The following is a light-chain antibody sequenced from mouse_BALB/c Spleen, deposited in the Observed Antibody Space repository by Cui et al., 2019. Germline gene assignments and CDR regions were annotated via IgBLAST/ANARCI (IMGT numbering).Light chain of an antibody. J-gene: IGKJ4*01. V-gene: IGKV14-100*01. CDR3: VQYAQFPFT. CDR1: QGSSSN. Sequence: DILMTQSPSSMSVSLGDTVSITCHASQGSSSNIGWLQQKPGKSFKGLIYHGTNLEDGVPSRFSGSGSGADYSPTISSLESEDFADYYCVQYAQFPFTFGSGTKLEIK. CDR2: HGT.